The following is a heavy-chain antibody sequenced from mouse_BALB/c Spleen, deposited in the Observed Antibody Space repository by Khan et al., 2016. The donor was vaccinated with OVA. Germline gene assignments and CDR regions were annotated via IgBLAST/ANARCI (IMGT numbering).Heavy chain of an antibody. CDR3: ASHLTGSFAY. D-gene: IGHD4-1*01. Sequence: DVQLVESGGDLVKPGGSLKLSCAASGFTFSAYSMSWVRQTPDKRLEWVATISSGADYTYYPDGVKGRFTISRDNAKNTLYLQMSSLKSEDTAMYYWASHLTGSFAYWGQGTLVTVSA. V-gene: IGHV5-6*01. CDR2: ISSGADYT. J-gene: IGHJ3*01. CDR1: GFTFSAYS.